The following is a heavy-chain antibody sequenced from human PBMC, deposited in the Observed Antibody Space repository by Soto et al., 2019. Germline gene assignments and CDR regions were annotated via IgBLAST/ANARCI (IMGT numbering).Heavy chain of an antibody. Sequence: GASVKVSCKASGGTFSSYAISWVRQAPGQGLEWMGGIIPIFGTANYAQKFQGRVTITADESTSTAYMELSSLRSEDTAVYYCAIYSSGYYRPDAFDIWGQGTMVSVSS. D-gene: IGHD3-22*01. CDR1: GGTFSSYA. CDR2: IIPIFGTA. J-gene: IGHJ3*02. CDR3: AIYSSGYYRPDAFDI. V-gene: IGHV1-69*13.